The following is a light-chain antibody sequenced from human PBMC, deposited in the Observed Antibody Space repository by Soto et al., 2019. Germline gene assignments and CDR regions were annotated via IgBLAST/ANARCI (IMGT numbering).Light chain of an antibody. Sequence: EIMLTQSPGTLSLCPGERGTLSCRASQSVSSSYLAWYQQKPGQAPRPLIYGASSRATGIPDRFSGSGSGTDFTLTISRLEPEDFAVYYCQQYGSSPWTFGQGTKVETK. CDR1: QSVSSSY. CDR2: GAS. J-gene: IGKJ1*01. CDR3: QQYGSSPWT. V-gene: IGKV3-20*01.